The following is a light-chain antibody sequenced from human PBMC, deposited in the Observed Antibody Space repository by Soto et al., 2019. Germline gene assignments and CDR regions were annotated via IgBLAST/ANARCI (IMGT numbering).Light chain of an antibody. V-gene: IGLV2-14*01. J-gene: IGLJ1*01. CDR2: EVS. CDR3: KSYTSSTAYV. Sequence: QAVLTQPASVSGSPGQSITISCTGTSSDVGGSDYVAWYQQYPGNAPKLLIYEVSHRPSGVSYRFSGSKSGNTASLTISGLQAEDEADYYCKSYTSSTAYVFGTGTKLTVL. CDR1: SSDVGGSDY.